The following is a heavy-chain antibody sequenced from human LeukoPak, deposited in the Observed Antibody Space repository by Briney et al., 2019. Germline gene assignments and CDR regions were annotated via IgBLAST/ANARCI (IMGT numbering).Heavy chain of an antibody. J-gene: IGHJ6*03. V-gene: IGHV4-38-2*02. CDR3: ARVNDSSGYYYYYYYYMDV. CDR1: GYSTSSGYY. Sequence: SETLSLTCTVSGYSTSSGYYWGWIRQPPGKGLEWIGSIYHSGSTYYNPSLKSRVTISVDTSKNQFSLKLSSVTAADTAVYYCARVNDSSGYYYYYYYYMDVWGKGTTVTVSS. CDR2: IYHSGST. D-gene: IGHD3-22*01.